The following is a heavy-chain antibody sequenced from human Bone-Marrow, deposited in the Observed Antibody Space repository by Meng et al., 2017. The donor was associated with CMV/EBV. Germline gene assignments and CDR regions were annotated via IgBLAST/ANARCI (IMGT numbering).Heavy chain of an antibody. CDR3: ARDPDCSSTNCYTSSYGMDV. Sequence: ASVKVSCKASGYTFIDYYIHWVRQAPGQGLEWLGWIHPNTGGTNYAQKFQGRVTMTRDTSIGTANMELSRLRSDDTAVYYCARDPDCSSTNCYTSSYGMDVWGQGTTVTVSS. CDR1: GYTFIDYY. V-gene: IGHV1-2*02. CDR2: IHPNTGGT. J-gene: IGHJ6*02. D-gene: IGHD2-2*02.